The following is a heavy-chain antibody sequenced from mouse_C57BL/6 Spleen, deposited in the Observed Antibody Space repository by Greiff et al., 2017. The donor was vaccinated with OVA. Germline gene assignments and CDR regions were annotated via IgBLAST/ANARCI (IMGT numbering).Heavy chain of an antibody. CDR1: GFTFSDYG. CDR3: ARGRNYGSSSYAMDY. Sequence: DVMLVESGGGLVKPGGSLKLSCAASGFTFSDYGMHWVRQAPEKGLEWVAYISSGSSTIYYADTVKGRFTISRDNAKNTLFLQMTSLRSEDTAMYYCARGRNYGSSSYAMDYWGQGTSVTVSS. CDR2: ISSGSSTI. D-gene: IGHD1-1*01. J-gene: IGHJ4*01. V-gene: IGHV5-17*01.